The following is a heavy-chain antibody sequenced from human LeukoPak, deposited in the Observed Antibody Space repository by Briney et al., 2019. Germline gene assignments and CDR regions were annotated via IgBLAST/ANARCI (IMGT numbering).Heavy chain of an antibody. CDR1: GGSISSYY. D-gene: IGHD3-10*01. Sequence: SETLSLTCTVSGGSISSYYWSWIRQPPGKGLEWIGYIYYSGSTNYNPSLKSRVTISVDTSKNQFSLKLSSVTAADTAVYYCARQSTMVRDFDYWGQGTLVTVSS. J-gene: IGHJ4*02. CDR2: IYYSGST. V-gene: IGHV4-59*08. CDR3: ARQSTMVRDFDY.